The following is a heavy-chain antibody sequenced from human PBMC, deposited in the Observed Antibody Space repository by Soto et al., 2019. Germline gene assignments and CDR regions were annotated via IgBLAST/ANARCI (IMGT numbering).Heavy chain of an antibody. Sequence: ETLSLTCTVSGGSISSYYWSWIRQPPGKGLEWIGYIYYSGSTNYNPSLKSRVTISVDTSKNQFSLKLSSVTAADTAVYYCARDLANGRNWFDPWGQGTLVTVSS. CDR3: ARDLANGRNWFDP. V-gene: IGHV4-59*01. CDR2: IYYSGST. CDR1: GGSISSYY. J-gene: IGHJ5*02.